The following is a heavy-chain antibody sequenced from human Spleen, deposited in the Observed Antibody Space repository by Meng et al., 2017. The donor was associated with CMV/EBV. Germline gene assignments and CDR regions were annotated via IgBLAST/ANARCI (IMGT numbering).Heavy chain of an antibody. CDR1: GFTFSDYF. D-gene: IGHD6-13*01. Sequence: GESLKISCAASGFTFSDYFMSWIRQAPGKGLEWVAFIRYDGSNKYYADSVKGRFTISRDNSKNTLYLQMNSLRAEDTAVYYCAKRGGSSWFFDYWGQGTLVTVSS. J-gene: IGHJ4*02. V-gene: IGHV3-30*02. CDR3: AKRGGSSWFFDY. CDR2: IRYDGSNK.